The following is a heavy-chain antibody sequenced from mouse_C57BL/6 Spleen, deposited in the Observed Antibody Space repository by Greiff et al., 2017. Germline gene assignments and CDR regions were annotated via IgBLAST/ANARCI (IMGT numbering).Heavy chain of an antibody. J-gene: IGHJ3*01. CDR2: IYPGDGDT. CDR1: GYAFSSSW. D-gene: IGHD3-1*01. CDR3: ARQRASAWFAY. Sequence: QVQLQQSGPELVKPGASVKISCKASGYAFSSSWMNWVKQRPGKGLEWIGRIYPGDGDTNYNGKFKGKATLTADKSSSTAYMQLSSLTSEDSAVYCCARQRASAWFAYWGQGTLVTVSA. V-gene: IGHV1-82*01.